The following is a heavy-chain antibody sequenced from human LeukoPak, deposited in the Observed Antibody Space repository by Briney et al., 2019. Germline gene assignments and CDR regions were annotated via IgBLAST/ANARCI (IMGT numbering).Heavy chain of an antibody. CDR2: INPSGGTT. J-gene: IGHJ4*02. V-gene: IGHV1-46*01. D-gene: IGHD1-26*01. Sequence: ASVKVSCKASGYTFTSYYMHWVRQAPGQGLEWWGIINPSGGTTSYAQKFQGRVTMTRDMSTTTVYMELSSLRSDDTAVYYCARASGSPPVVVYWGQGTLVTVSS. CDR3: ARASGSPPVVVY. CDR1: GYTFTSYY.